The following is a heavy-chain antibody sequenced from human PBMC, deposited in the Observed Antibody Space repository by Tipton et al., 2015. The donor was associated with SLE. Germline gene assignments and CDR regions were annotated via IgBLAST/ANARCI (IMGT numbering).Heavy chain of an antibody. V-gene: IGHV4-34*01. CDR2: IDHTGST. D-gene: IGHD1-26*01. CDR1: GGSFSDYY. J-gene: IGHJ4*02. Sequence: TLSLTCAVSGGSFSDYYWSWIRQSPEKRLEWIGDIDHTGSTNYTPSLKSRVTISVDTSKSQFSLKLTSVTAADTAVYYCARGLPDHVWGQGTLVTVSS. CDR3: ARGLPDHV.